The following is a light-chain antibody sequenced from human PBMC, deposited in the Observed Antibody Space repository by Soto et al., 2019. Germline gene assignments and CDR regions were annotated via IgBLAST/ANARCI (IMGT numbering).Light chain of an antibody. CDR3: QQYFTSLFT. CDR2: GAS. Sequence: EVVLTQSPGTLSLSPGERATLSCRASQSVGSNFLAWYQQKPGQAPRLLIYGASTRAAGIPDRFSGSGSGTDFTLTICRLEPEDFAVYYCQQYFTSLFTFGPGTKVDI. V-gene: IGKV3-20*01. CDR1: QSVGSNF. J-gene: IGKJ3*01.